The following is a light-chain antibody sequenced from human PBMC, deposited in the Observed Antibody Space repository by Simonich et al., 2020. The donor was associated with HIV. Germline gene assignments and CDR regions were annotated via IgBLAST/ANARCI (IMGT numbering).Light chain of an antibody. V-gene: IGKV3-15*01. J-gene: IGKJ4*01. Sequence: EIVMTQSPATLSVSPGDRAALSCRASQSVSSNLAWYPQKPGQAPRLLIYGASTRATGIPARFSGSGSGTEFTLTISSLQSEDFAVYYCQQYNNWPPLTFGGGTKVEMK. CDR2: GAS. CDR1: QSVSSN. CDR3: QQYNNWPPLT.